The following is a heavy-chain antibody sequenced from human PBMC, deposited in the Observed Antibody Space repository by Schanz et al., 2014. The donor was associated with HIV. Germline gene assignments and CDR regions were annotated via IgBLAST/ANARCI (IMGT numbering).Heavy chain of an antibody. Sequence: QVQLQQWGAGLLKPSETLSLTCAVYGESFSGYFWTWIRQSPGKGLEWIGEINHSGSTNYNPSLKSRVTISVATSKNQFSLRLRSVTAADTAVYYCARILLSSSGWYGGDYWGQGTLVIVSS. J-gene: IGHJ4*02. D-gene: IGHD6-19*01. CDR2: INHSGST. CDR1: GESFSGYF. V-gene: IGHV4-34*01. CDR3: ARILLSSSGWYGGDY.